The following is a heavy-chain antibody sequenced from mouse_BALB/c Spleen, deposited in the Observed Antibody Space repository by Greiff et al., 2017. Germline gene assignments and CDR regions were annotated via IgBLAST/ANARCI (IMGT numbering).Heavy chain of an antibody. CDR1: GFTFSSYY. V-gene: IGHV5-6-2*01. D-gene: IGHD2-1*01. CDR3: ARLGDGMSFDY. CDR2: INSNGGST. Sequence: DVKLVESGGGLVKLGGSLKLSCAASGFTFSSYYMSWVRQTPEKRLELVAAINSNGGSTYYPDTVKGRFTISRDNAKNTLYLQMSSLKSEDTALYYCARLGDGMSFDYWGQGTTLTVSS. J-gene: IGHJ2*01.